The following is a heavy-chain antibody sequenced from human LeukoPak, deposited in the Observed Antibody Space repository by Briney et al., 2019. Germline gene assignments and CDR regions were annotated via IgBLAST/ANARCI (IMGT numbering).Heavy chain of an antibody. J-gene: IGHJ6*03. CDR3: ARSQDYYMDV. Sequence: SETLSLTCTVSGYSISSGYYWGWIRQPPGKGLEWIGSVYHSGSTYYNPSLKSRVTISVDTSKNQFSLKLSSVTAADTAVYYCARSQDYYMDVWGKGTTVTVSS. V-gene: IGHV4-38-2*02. CDR1: GYSISSGYY. CDR2: VYHSGST.